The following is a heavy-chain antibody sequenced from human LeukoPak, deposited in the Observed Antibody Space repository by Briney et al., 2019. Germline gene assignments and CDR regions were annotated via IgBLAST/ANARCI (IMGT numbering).Heavy chain of an antibody. D-gene: IGHD3-22*01. CDR3: ARGWDYDSGGRPAAYVY. CDR2: ITPIFAIA. CDR1: GGNFSRYA. J-gene: IGHJ4*02. V-gene: IGHV1-69*13. Sequence: PVKVSCKASGGNFSRYAISWVRQAPGQGLEWVGGITPIFAIANYAQKFQGKVTITADESTSTAYMELRSLRSEDTAVYYCARGWDYDSGGRPAAYVYWGQGTLVTVSS.